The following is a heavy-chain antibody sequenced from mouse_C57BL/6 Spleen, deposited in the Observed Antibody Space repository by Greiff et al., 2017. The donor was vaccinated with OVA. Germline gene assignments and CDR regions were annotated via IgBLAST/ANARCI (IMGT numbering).Heavy chain of an antibody. CDR1: GYTFTSYW. CDR3: ARYVNYGYVDY. V-gene: IGHV1-55*01. Sequence: VQLQQSGAELVKPGASVKMSCKASGYTFTSYWMTWVKQRPGQGLEWVGAINHGGGSTYYNEKFKSQVTLSIDTASSTLYLQLSSLTSEDTAVYYCARYVNYGYVDYWGQGTTLTVSS. D-gene: IGHD1-1*01. CDR2: INHGGGST. J-gene: IGHJ2*01.